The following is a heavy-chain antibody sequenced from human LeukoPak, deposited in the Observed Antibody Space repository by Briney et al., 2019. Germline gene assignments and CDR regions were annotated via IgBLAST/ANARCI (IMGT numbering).Heavy chain of an antibody. D-gene: IGHD6-13*01. J-gene: IGHJ3*02. Sequence: PGGSLRLSCTASGFTIKGYWIHWVRQTPGKGLVWVSRIRSEGRPTDYADLVKGRFTISRDNAKNSLYLQMNSLRAEDTAVYHCARDRESSSWDAFDIWGQGTMVTVPS. CDR1: GFTIKGYW. CDR3: ARDRESSSWDAFDI. CDR2: IRSEGRPT. V-gene: IGHV3-74*01.